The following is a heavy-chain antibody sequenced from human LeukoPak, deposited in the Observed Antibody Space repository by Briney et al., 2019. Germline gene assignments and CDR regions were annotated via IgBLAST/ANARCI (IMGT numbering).Heavy chain of an antibody. D-gene: IGHD2-2*01. Sequence: SETLSLTCAVSGGSVSGGSYSWSWIRQPPGKGLEWIGYMYHSGSTNYNPSLKSRVTISVDKSKNQFSLKLSSVTAADTAVYYCASSPAAAGRGAWFDYWGQGTLVTVSS. CDR3: ASSPAAAGRGAWFDY. J-gene: IGHJ4*02. CDR1: GGSVSGGSYS. CDR2: MYHSGST. V-gene: IGHV4-30-2*01.